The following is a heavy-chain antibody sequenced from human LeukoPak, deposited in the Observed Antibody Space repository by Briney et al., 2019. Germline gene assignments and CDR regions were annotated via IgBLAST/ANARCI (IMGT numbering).Heavy chain of an antibody. CDR3: ARGSTDLGYCSSTSCYYFDY. V-gene: IGHV4-30-2*01. J-gene: IGHJ4*02. CDR1: GGSISSGGYS. Sequence: NPSETLSLTCAVSGGSISSGGYSWSWIRQPPGKGLEWIGYIYHSGSTYYNPSLKSRVTISVDRSKNQFSLKLSSVTAADTAVYYCARGSTDLGYCSSTSCYYFDYWGQGTLVTVSS. D-gene: IGHD2-2*01. CDR2: IYHSGST.